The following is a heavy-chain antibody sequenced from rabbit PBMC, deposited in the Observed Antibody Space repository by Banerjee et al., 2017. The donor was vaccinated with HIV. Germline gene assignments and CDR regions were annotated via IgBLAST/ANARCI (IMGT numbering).Heavy chain of an antibody. CDR2: IDPVFGST. J-gene: IGHJ4*01. D-gene: IGHD2-1*01. CDR3: AITIFDYDDYGDYFPSYFNL. Sequence: QEQLVESGGGLVQPGGSLKLSCKASGFDFSSYGVSWVRQAPGKGLEWIGYIDPVFGSTYYASWVNGRFTISSHNAQNTLYLQLNSLTAADTATYFCAITIFDYDDYGDYFPSYFNLWGPGTLVTVS. V-gene: IGHV1S47*01. CDR1: GFDFSSYG.